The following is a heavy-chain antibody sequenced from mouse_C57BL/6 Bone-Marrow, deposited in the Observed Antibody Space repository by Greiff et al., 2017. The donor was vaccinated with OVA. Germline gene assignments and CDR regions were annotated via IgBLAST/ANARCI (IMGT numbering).Heavy chain of an antibody. V-gene: IGHV5-12*01. CDR3: ARLDGYYAWYFDV. D-gene: IGHD2-3*01. CDR1: GFTFSDYY. J-gene: IGHJ1*03. CDR2: ISNGGGST. Sequence: EVKVVESGGGLVQPGGSLKLSCAASGFTFSDYYMYWVRQTPEKRLEWVAYISNGGGSTYYPDTVKGRFTISRDNAKNTLYLQMSRLKSEDTAMYYCARLDGYYAWYFDVWGTGTTVTVSS.